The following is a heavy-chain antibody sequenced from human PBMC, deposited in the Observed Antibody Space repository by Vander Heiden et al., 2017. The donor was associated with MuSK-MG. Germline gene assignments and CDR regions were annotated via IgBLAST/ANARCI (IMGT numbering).Heavy chain of an antibody. J-gene: IGHJ6*02. CDR3: ARGGYSSSWPYYYYYYGMDV. Sequence: QVQLVQSGAEVKKPGSSVKVSCKASGGTFSSYAISWVRQAPGQGLEWMGGIIPIFGTANYAQKFQGRVTITADESTSTAYMELSSLRSEDTAVYYCARGGYSSSWPYYYYYYGMDVWGQGTTVTVSS. CDR2: IIPIFGTA. D-gene: IGHD6-13*01. CDR1: GGTFSSYA. V-gene: IGHV1-69*01.